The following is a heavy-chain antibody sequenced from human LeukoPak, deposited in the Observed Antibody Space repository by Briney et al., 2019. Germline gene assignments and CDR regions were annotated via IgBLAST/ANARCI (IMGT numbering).Heavy chain of an antibody. CDR1: GGSISSSSYY. J-gene: IGHJ2*01. V-gene: IGHV4-39*07. CDR2: IYYSGST. D-gene: IGHD4-17*01. CDR3: ARIPSTVTTYWYFDL. Sequence: PSETLSLTCTVSGGSISSSSYYWGWIRQPPGKGLEWIGSIYYSGSTYYNPSLESRVTISVDTSKNQFSLKLSSVTAADTAVYYCARIPSTVTTYWYFDLWGRGTLVTVSS.